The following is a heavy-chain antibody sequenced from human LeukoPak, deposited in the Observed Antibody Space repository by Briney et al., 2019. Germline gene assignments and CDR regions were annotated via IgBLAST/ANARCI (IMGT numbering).Heavy chain of an antibody. CDR2: ISSSSSYI. V-gene: IGHV3-21*04. CDR3: ARFSSGYYDSSWWAFDI. J-gene: IGHJ3*02. CDR1: GFTFSSYS. D-gene: IGHD3-22*01. Sequence: GGSLRLSCAASGFTFSSYSMNWVRQAPGKGLEWVSSISSSSSYIYYADSVKGRFTISRDNAKNSLYLQMNSLRAEDTAVYYCARFSSGYYDSSWWAFDIWGQGTMVTVSS.